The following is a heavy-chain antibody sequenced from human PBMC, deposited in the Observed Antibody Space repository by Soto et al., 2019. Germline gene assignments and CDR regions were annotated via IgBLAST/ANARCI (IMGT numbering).Heavy chain of an antibody. D-gene: IGHD2-8*01. CDR1: GFTFRDYW. J-gene: IGHJ6*02. CDR2: IKQDGSEK. CDR3: ASNRALLMFYGIQEYYGMDV. Sequence: GSLRLSCAASGFTFRDYWMSWVRQAPGKGLEWVATIKQDGSEKYYVDSVEGRFTISRDNAKNSLYLQMNSLRAEDSALYYCASNRALLMFYGIQEYYGMDVWGQGITVTVSS. V-gene: IGHV3-7*01.